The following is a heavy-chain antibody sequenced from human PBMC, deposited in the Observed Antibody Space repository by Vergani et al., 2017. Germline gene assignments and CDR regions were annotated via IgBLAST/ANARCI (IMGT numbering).Heavy chain of an antibody. J-gene: IGHJ4*02. V-gene: IGHV1-2*02. CDR1: GYTFTGYY. CDR3: AYEAYCGGDCYSNY. Sequence: QVQLVQSGAEVKKPGASVKVSCKASGYTFTGYYMHWVRQAPGQGLEWMGWINPNSGGTNYAQKFQGRVTITADESTSTAYMELSSLRSEDTAVYYCAYEAYCGGDCYSNYWGQGTLVTVSS. D-gene: IGHD2-21*02. CDR2: INPNSGGT.